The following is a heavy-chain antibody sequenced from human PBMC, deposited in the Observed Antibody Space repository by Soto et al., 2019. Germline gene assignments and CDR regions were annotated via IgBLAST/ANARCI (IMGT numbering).Heavy chain of an antibody. V-gene: IGHV4-30-4*01. J-gene: IGHJ5*02. CDR3: ARARRNYYYDSSVPRCFDP. Sequence: PSETLSLTCTVSGGSISSGDYYWSWIRQPPGKGLEWIGYIYYSGSTYYNPSLKSRVTISVDTSKNQFSLKLSSVTAADTAVYYCARARRNYYYDSSVPRCFDPWGQGTLVTVSS. CDR1: GGSISSGDYY. D-gene: IGHD3-22*01. CDR2: IYYSGST.